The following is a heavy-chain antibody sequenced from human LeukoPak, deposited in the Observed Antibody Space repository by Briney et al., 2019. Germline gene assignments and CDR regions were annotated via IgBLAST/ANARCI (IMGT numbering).Heavy chain of an antibody. CDR3: AREFAGGSADY. V-gene: IGHV1-46*01. CDR1: GYTFTSYY. D-gene: IGHD5-12*01. CDR2: INPSGGST. Sequence: ASVKVSCKASGYTFTSYYMHWVRQAPGQGLEWMGIINPSGGSTSYAQKFQGGVTMTRDMSTSTVYMELSSLRAEDTAVYYCAREFAGGSADYWGQGTLVTVSS. J-gene: IGHJ4*02.